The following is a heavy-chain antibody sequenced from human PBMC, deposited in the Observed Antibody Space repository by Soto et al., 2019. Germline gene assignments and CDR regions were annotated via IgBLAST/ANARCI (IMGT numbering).Heavy chain of an antibody. CDR2: ISGGSTYI. V-gene: IGHV3-21*01. D-gene: IGHD6-13*01. Sequence: KTGGSLRLSCAASGFTFSSYSINWVRQAPGKGLEWVSSISGGSTYIYYADSLKGRFTIARDNAKNSLYLQINSLRAEDTAVYSCTPLVFYYYGMAVWGRGTTVTVSS. CDR1: GFTFSSYS. J-gene: IGHJ6*02. CDR3: TPLVFYYYGMAV.